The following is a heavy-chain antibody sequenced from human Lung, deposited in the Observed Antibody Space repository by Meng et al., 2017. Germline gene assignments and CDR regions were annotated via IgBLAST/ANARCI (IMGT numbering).Heavy chain of an antibody. Sequence: QVQLQEWGAGLLKPSGTLSLTCFVSGWSFSDYYWSWIRQHPGKGLEWIGEINHSGSTNYNPSLESRAIISVDTSQNNLSLKLSSVTAADSAVYYCARGPTTMAHDFDYWGQGTLVTVSS. CDR1: GWSFSDYY. CDR3: ARGPTTMAHDFDY. J-gene: IGHJ4*02. V-gene: IGHV4-34*01. CDR2: INHSGST. D-gene: IGHD4-11*01.